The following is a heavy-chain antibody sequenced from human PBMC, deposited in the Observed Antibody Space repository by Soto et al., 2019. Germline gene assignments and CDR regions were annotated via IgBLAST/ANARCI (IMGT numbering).Heavy chain of an antibody. J-gene: IGHJ6*02. CDR3: ARGFYYDILTGYQYYYYGMDV. V-gene: IGHV3-33*01. D-gene: IGHD3-9*01. Sequence: QAGRSLRLSCAASGITFSSYGIHWLRLAPEKQPEWLAVIWYDGSNKYYADSVKGRFTISRDNSKNTLYLQMNSLRAEDTAVYYCARGFYYDILTGYQYYYYGMDVWGQGTTVTVSS. CDR1: GITFSSYG. CDR2: IWYDGSNK.